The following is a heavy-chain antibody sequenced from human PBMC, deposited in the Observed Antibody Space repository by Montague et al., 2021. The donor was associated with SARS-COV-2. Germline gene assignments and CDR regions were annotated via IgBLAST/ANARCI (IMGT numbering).Heavy chain of an antibody. CDR1: GFTFSSYS. D-gene: IGHD6-13*01. CDR3: ARADSSSWYLDWFDP. J-gene: IGHJ5*02. CDR2: ISSSSSYI. V-gene: IGHV3-21*01. Sequence: SLRLSCAASGFTFSSYSMSWVRQAPGKGLEWVSSISSSSSYIYYADSVKGRFTISRDSAKNSLYLQMNSLRAEDTAVYYCARADSSSWYLDWFDPWGQGTLVTVSS.